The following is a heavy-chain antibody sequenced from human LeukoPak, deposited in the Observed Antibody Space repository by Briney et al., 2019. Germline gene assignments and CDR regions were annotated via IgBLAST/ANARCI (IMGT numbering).Heavy chain of an antibody. J-gene: IGHJ4*02. CDR2: IIPILGIA. Sequence: GASVKVSCKASGGTFSSYAISWVRQAPGQGLEWMGRIIPILGIANYAQKFQGRVTITADKSTSTAYMELSSLRSEDTAVYYCARDAWSIAAAFDYWGQGTLVTVSS. CDR1: GGTFSSYA. CDR3: ARDAWSIAAAFDY. D-gene: IGHD6-13*01. V-gene: IGHV1-69*04.